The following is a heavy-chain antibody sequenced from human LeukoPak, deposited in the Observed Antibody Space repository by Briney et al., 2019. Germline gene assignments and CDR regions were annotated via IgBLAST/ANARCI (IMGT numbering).Heavy chain of an antibody. J-gene: IGHJ4*02. Sequence: GGSLRLSCAASGFTFSNYAMSWVRQAPGKGLEWVSLISGSGGSTYYADSVKGRFTISRDNSKNTLYLQMNSLRAEDTAVYYCARQLGYCSSTSCTWGGYYFDYWGQGTLVTVSS. D-gene: IGHD2-2*01. CDR3: ARQLGYCSSTSCTWGGYYFDY. CDR1: GFTFSNYA. V-gene: IGHV3-23*01. CDR2: ISGSGGST.